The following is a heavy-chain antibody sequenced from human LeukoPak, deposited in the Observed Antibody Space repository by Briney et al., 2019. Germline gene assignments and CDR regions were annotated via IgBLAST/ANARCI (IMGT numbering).Heavy chain of an antibody. Sequence: SETLSLTCTVSGGSINNYWWAWIRQPPGKGLQWIGYRHSSGATSYNLSLESRVTISIDTSRNQFSLKLNSVTAADTAVYYCAKDEQQQLVRTFDYWGQGTLVTVSS. J-gene: IGHJ4*02. V-gene: IGHV4-59*12. D-gene: IGHD6-13*01. CDR1: GGSINNYW. CDR3: AKDEQQQLVRTFDY. CDR2: RHSSGAT.